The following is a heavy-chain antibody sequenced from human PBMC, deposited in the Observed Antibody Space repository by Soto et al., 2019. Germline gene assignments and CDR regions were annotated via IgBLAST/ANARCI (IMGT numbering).Heavy chain of an antibody. CDR1: GGSISSGGYY. Sequence: SETLSLTCTVSGGSISSGGYYWSWIRQHPGKGLEWIGYIYYSGSTYYNPSLKSRVTISVDTSKNQFSLKLSSVTAADTAVYYCARVPPVYYYGMDVWGQGTTVTVSS. J-gene: IGHJ6*02. CDR3: ARVPPVYYYGMDV. CDR2: IYYSGST. V-gene: IGHV4-31*03.